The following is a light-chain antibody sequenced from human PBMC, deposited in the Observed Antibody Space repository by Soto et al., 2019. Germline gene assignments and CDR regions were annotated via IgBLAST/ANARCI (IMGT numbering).Light chain of an antibody. Sequence: DIQMTQYTSSLSASVGDTVTISCRASQGLKFLAWYQQKPGKAPRLLIYEATNLQSGVPPRFSGSGSGTDFTLTISSLQPEDFATYFCQQSNCFPITFGQGTRLEVK. V-gene: IGKV1-12*01. CDR1: QGLKF. CDR3: QQSNCFPIT. J-gene: IGKJ5*01. CDR2: EAT.